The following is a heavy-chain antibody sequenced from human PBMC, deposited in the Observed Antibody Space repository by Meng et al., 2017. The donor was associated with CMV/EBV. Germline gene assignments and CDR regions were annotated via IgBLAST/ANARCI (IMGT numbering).Heavy chain of an antibody. CDR3: ATVRPAYYYYGMDV. D-gene: IGHD2-2*01. CDR1: GYTLTELS. V-gene: IGHV1-24*01. J-gene: IGHJ6*02. Sequence: ASVKVSCKVSGYTLTELSMHWVRQAPGKGLEWMGGFDPEDGETIYAQKFQGRVTMTEDTSTDTAYMELSSLRSEDPAVYYCATVRPAYYYYGMDVWGQGTTVTVSS. CDR2: FDPEDGET.